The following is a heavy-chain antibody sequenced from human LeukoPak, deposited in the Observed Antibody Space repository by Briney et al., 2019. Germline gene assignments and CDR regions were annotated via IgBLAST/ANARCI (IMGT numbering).Heavy chain of an antibody. V-gene: IGHV3-30*03. CDR3: ARPEVRYFDWSAFDY. CDR1: GFTFSSYG. J-gene: IGHJ4*02. Sequence: PGRSLRLSCAASGFTFSSYGMHWVRQAPGKGLEWVAVISYDGSNKYYADSVKGRFTISRDNSKNTLYLQMNSLRAEDTAVYYCARPEVRYFDWSAFDYWGQGTLVTVSS. CDR2: ISYDGSNK. D-gene: IGHD3-9*01.